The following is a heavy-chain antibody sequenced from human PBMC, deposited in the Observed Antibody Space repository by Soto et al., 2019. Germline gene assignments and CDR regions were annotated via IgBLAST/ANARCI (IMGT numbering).Heavy chain of an antibody. D-gene: IGHD5-18*01. CDR2: IIPIFGTA. CDR1: GGTFSSYA. CDR3: ARVGDTAMATRYYYGMDV. J-gene: IGHJ6*02. V-gene: IGHV1-69*06. Sequence: SVKVSCKASGGTFSSYAISWVRQAPGQGLEWMGGIIPIFGTANYAQKFQGRVTITADKSTSTAYMELSSLRAEDTAVYYCARVGDTAMATRYYYGMDVWGQGTTVTVSS.